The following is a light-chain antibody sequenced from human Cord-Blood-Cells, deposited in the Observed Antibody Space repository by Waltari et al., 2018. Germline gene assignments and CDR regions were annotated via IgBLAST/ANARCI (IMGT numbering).Light chain of an antibody. Sequence: QSALTQPASVSGSPGQSITISCTGTSSDFGRYNLVSWYQQQPGKAPKLMIYEGSKRPSGVSNRFSGSKSGNTASLTISGLQAEDEADYYCCSYAGSSTWVFGGGTKLTVL. J-gene: IGLJ3*02. V-gene: IGLV2-23*01. CDR1: SSDFGRYNL. CDR2: EGS. CDR3: CSYAGSSTWV.